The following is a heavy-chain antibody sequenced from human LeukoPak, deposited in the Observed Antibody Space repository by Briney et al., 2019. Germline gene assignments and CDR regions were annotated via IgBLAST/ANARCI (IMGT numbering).Heavy chain of an antibody. V-gene: IGHV3-33*01. CDR1: GFTFSNYG. J-gene: IGHJ4*02. Sequence: GRSLRLSGAASGFTFSNYGMHWVRQAPGKGLKWVAVIWHDGSNKYYVYSVKGRFTISRDNSQNTLYLHMNSLRAEDAAVYYCVRALGWPLSYYFDYWGQGTLVTVSS. CDR2: IWHDGSNK. CDR3: VRALGWPLSYYFDY. D-gene: IGHD6-6*01.